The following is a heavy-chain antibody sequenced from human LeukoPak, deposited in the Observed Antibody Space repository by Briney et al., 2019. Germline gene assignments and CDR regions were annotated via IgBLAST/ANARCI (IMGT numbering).Heavy chain of an antibody. CDR2: IYTSGST. CDR3: ARHSRNYGKFDY. D-gene: IGHD4-11*01. V-gene: IGHV4-4*09. J-gene: IGHJ4*02. CDR1: GGSTSSYY. Sequence: SETLSLTCTVSGGSTSSYYWSWIRQPPGKGLEWIGYIYTSGSTNYNPSLKSRVTISVDTSKNQFSLKLSSVTAADTAVYYCARHSRNYGKFDYWGQGTLVTVSS.